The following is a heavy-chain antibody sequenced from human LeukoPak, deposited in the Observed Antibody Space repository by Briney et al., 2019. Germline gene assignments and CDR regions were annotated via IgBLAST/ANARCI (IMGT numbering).Heavy chain of an antibody. V-gene: IGHV4-61*02. CDR2: IYTSGST. CDR1: GGSISSSSYY. D-gene: IGHD3-3*01. J-gene: IGHJ5*02. Sequence: TLSLTCTVSGGSISSSSYYWRWIRQPAGKGLEWIGRIYTSGSTNYNPSLKSRVTMSVDTSKNQFSLKLSSVTAADTAVYYCARSLWSGYYSNWFDPWGQGTLVTVSS. CDR3: ARSLWSGYYSNWFDP.